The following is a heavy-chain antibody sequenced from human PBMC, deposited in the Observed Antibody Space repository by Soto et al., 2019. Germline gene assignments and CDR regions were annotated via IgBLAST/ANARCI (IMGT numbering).Heavy chain of an antibody. V-gene: IGHV4-38-2*01. Sequence: SETLSLTCAVSGYSIASGYYWAWIRQPPGKGLEWIGSIYHAGSVYYNPSLNSRVAMSLDTSDNHFSLKLTSVTAADTAVYYCARTFDYYGMDAWGQGTTVTVSS. CDR2: IYHAGSV. CDR3: ARTFDYYGMDA. CDR1: GYSIASGYY. J-gene: IGHJ6*02.